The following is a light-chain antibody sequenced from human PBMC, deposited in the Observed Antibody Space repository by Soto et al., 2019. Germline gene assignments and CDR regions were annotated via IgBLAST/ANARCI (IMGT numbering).Light chain of an antibody. CDR2: DVS. V-gene: IGLV2-11*01. J-gene: IGLJ1*01. Sequence: QSVLTQPRSVSGSPGQSVTISCTGTSSDVGGYNCVSWYQQHPGKAPKLMIYDVSKRPSGVPDRFSGSKSGNTASLTISGLQAEDEADYYCCSYAGSYTFGVFGTGTKVTVL. CDR3: CSYAGSYTFGV. CDR1: SSDVGGYNC.